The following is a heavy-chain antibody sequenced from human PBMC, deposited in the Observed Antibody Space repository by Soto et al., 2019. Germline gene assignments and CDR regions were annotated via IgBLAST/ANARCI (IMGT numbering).Heavy chain of an antibody. V-gene: IGHV3-23*01. D-gene: IGHD3-16*02. CDR1: GFTFSSYA. J-gene: IGHJ4*02. CDR2: ISGSGGST. Sequence: GGSLRLSCPASGFTFSSYAMSWVRQSPGKGLEWVSAISGSGGSTYYADSVKGRFTISRDNSKNTLYLQMNSLRAEDTAVYYCAKDTFGGVIAPFDYWGQGTLVTVSS. CDR3: AKDTFGGVIAPFDY.